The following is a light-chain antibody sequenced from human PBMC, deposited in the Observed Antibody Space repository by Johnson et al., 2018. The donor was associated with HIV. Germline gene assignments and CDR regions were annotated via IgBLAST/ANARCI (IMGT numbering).Light chain of an antibody. CDR3: ASWSGSLN. CDR2: ENN. CDR1: TSNIGNNY. J-gene: IGLJ1*01. V-gene: IGLV1-51*02. Sequence: QSVLTQPPSVSAAPGQKVTISCSGGTSNIGNNYVSWYQHLPGTAPKLLIYENNKRPSGIPDRFSGAKSGTSATLAITGLQTGDEVDYYCASWSGSLNIGTGTKVTVL.